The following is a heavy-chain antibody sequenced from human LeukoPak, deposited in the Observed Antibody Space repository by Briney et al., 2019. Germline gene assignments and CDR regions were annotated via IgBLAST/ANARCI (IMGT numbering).Heavy chain of an antibody. CDR1: GFTFDSYA. D-gene: IGHD3-22*01. CDR2: IWYDGSNK. Sequence: GGSLRLSCAASGFTFDSYAMHWVRQAPGKGLEWLAVIWYDGSNKYYADSVKGRFTISRDNSKNTLYLQMNSLRAEDTAVYYCARDGALYYYDSTPDAFDIWGQGTMVTVSS. V-gene: IGHV3-33*08. J-gene: IGHJ3*02. CDR3: ARDGALYYYDSTPDAFDI.